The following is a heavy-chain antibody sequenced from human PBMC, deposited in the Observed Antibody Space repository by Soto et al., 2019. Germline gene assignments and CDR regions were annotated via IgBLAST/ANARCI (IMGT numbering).Heavy chain of an antibody. CDR3: ARDMYSRQNWFDP. CDR1: GASITAFS. CDR2: VFYSGST. J-gene: IGHJ5*02. Sequence: SETLSLTCSVSGASITAFSWSWIRQSPDKGLEWIGYVFYSGSTTYNPSLKSRVTLSIDKSKNQFSLKLTSVTAADTATYFCARDMYSRQNWFDPWGQGTLVTVSS. D-gene: IGHD6-13*01. V-gene: IGHV4-59*13.